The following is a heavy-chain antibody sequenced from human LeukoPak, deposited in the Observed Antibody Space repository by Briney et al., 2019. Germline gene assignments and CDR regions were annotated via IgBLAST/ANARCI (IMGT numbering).Heavy chain of an antibody. V-gene: IGHV3-23*01. CDR3: AKDVVQPNLNWYFDL. CDR1: GFTFSNYA. CDR2: ITGSGGNT. J-gene: IGHJ2*01. Sequence: GGSLRLSCAASGFTFSNYAMSWVRQAPGKGLEWVSAITGSGGNTYYADSVKGRFTISRDNSKNTLYLQMNSLRAEDTAVYYCAKDVVQPNLNWYFDLWGRGTLVTVSS. D-gene: IGHD1-1*01.